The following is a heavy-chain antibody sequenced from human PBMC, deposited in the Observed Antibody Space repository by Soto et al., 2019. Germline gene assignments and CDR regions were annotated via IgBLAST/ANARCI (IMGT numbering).Heavy chain of an antibody. CDR2: IWDDGSKK. J-gene: IGHJ4*02. Sequence: QLQLVESGGGVVQPGRSLRLSCVASGFTFSSYGMHWVRQARGKGLEWVAVIWDDGSKKYYADSVQGLFTISRENSKSTLYLQMNSLRAEDTAMYYCARDRVYTSGRSPGAYWRQGILLTVAS. CDR3: ARDRVYTSGRSPGAY. CDR1: GFTFSSYG. D-gene: IGHD3-10*01. V-gene: IGHV3-33*01.